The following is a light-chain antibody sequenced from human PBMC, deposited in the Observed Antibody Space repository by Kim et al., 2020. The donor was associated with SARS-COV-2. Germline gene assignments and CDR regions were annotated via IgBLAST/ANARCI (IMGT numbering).Light chain of an antibody. Sequence: QRGTISRTGSSSTIGAGYDVHWYPQLPGTAPKLLIYGNSNRPSGVPDRFSGSKSGTSASLAITGLQAEDEADYYCQSYDSSLSVVFGGGTQLTVL. CDR3: QSYDSSLSVV. J-gene: IGLJ2*01. CDR2: GNS. V-gene: IGLV1-40*01. CDR1: SSTIGAGYD.